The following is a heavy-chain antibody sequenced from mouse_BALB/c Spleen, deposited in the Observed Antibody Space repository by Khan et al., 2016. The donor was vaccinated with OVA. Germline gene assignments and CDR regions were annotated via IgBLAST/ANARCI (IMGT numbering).Heavy chain of an antibody. J-gene: IGHJ3*01. CDR2: ISSAGSYT. Sequence: EVELVESGGDLVKPGGSLKLSCAASGFIFSNYDMSWVRQTPDKRLEWVATISSAGSYTYHSDSVKGRFTISRDNAKNTLNLQMSSLQSEDTAMYFGIRRGYDEAWFAYWGQGTLVTVSA. V-gene: IGHV5-6*01. D-gene: IGHD2-2*01. CDR3: IRRGYDEAWFAY. CDR1: GFIFSNYD.